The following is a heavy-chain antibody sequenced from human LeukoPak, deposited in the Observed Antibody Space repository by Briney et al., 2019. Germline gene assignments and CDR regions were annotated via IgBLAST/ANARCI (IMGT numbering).Heavy chain of an antibody. D-gene: IGHD6-19*01. J-gene: IGHJ4*02. CDR1: GYSISSGYY. CDR2: IYYSGST. Sequence: ASETLSLTCTVSGYSISSGYYWGWIRQPPGKGLEWIGYIYYSGSTNYNPSLKSRVTISVDTSKNQFSLKLSSVTAADTAVYYCARRHSGWYGAYYFDYWGQGTLVTVSS. CDR3: ARRHSGWYGAYYFDY. V-gene: IGHV4-38-2*02.